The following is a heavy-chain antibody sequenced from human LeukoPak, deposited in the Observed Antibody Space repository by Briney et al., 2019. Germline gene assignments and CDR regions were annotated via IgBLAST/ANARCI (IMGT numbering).Heavy chain of an antibody. V-gene: IGHV3-9*01. D-gene: IGHD3-9*01. CDR1: GFTFDDYA. J-gene: IGHJ4*02. CDR2: ISWNSGSI. Sequence: GRSLRLSCAASGFTFDDYAMHWARQAPGKGLEWVSGISWNSGSIGYADSVKGRFTISRDNAKNSLYLQMNSLRAEDTALYYCAKDIDVRYGAYYFDYWGQGTLVTVSS. CDR3: AKDIDVRYGAYYFDY.